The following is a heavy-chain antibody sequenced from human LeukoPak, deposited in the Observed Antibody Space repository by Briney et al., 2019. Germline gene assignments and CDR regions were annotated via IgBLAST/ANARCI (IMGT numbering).Heavy chain of an antibody. V-gene: IGHV4-39*01. CDR3: ASHRFWGGRSGYSRDY. CDR2: IYYSGST. CDR1: GGSISSSSYY. D-gene: IGHD3-3*01. Sequence: PSETLSLTCTVSGGSISSSSYYWGWIRQPPGKGLEWIGSIYYSGSTYYNPSLKSRVTISVDTSKNQFSLKLSSVTAADTAVYYCASHRFWGGRSGYSRDYWGQGTLVTVSS. J-gene: IGHJ4*02.